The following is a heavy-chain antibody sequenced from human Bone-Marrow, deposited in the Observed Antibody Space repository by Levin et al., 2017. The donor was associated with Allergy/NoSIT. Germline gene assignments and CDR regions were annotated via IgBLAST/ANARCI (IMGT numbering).Heavy chain of an antibody. CDR2: IGGSGTST. J-gene: IGHJ6*02. CDR3: AKGRTSAWFPDGYGMDV. CDR1: GFSFGSYA. V-gene: IGHV3-23*05. D-gene: IGHD6-19*01. Sequence: SGGSLRLSCAGSGFSFGSYAMTWVRRAPGKGLEWVSGIGGSGTSTYYADSVKGRFTISRDNSRTTLYLHMSSLRVDDTAVYYCAKGRTSAWFPDGYGMDVWGHGTRVDVS.